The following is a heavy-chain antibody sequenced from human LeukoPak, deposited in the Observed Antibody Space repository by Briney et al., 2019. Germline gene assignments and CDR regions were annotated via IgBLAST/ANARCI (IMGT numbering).Heavy chain of an antibody. D-gene: IGHD6-19*01. CDR3: ARDPIAVAGKTYGMDV. CDR1: GFTFTSYA. Sequence: GGSLRLSCAASGFTFTSYAMSWVRQAPGKGLEWVSSVSGSGGSTYYADSVKGRFTISRDNSKNTLFLQMNSLRSEDTAVYYCARDPIAVAGKTYGMDVWGQGTTVTVSS. V-gene: IGHV3-23*01. CDR2: VSGSGGST. J-gene: IGHJ6*02.